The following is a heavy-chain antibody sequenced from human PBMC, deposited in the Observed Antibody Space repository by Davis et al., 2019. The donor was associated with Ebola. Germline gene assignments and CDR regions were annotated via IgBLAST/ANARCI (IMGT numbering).Heavy chain of an antibody. V-gene: IGHV4-34*01. CDR2: INHSGST. CDR1: GGSFSGYY. Sequence: PSETLSLTCAVYGGSFSGYYWSWIRQPPGKGLEWIGEINHSGSTNYNPSLKRRVTISVDTSKNQFSLKLSSVTAADTAVYYCARGRRPGPWFDPWGQGTLVTVSS. J-gene: IGHJ5*02. CDR3: ARGRRPGPWFDP.